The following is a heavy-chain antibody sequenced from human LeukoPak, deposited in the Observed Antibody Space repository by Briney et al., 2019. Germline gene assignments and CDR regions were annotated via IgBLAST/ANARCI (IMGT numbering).Heavy chain of an antibody. J-gene: IGHJ6*02. Sequence: ASVKVSCKASGGTFSSYAISWVRQAPGQGLEWMGGIIPIFGTANYAQKFQGRVTITADESTSTAYMELSSLRAEDTAVYYCAKDRYYDFWSGYYYYGMDVWGQGTTVTVSS. V-gene: IGHV1-69*13. CDR2: IIPIFGTA. CDR1: GGTFSSYA. D-gene: IGHD3-3*01. CDR3: AKDRYYDFWSGYYYYGMDV.